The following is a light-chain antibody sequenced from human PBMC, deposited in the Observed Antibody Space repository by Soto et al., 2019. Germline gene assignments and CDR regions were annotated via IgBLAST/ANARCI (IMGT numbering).Light chain of an antibody. V-gene: IGKV1-5*01. Sequence: DIQMTQAPSTLSASVGDIVTITCRASQNINNWLAWYQHKPGKAPKILIYDASTLESGGPSRFSGSGSGTEFTLTISSLQTDDFATYYCQQYNLALGQGTKVDIK. CDR2: DAS. J-gene: IGKJ1*01. CDR3: QQYNLA. CDR1: QNINNW.